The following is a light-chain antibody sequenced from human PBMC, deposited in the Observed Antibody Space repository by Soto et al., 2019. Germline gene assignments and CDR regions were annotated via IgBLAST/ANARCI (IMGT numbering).Light chain of an antibody. CDR2: LNSDGSH. V-gene: IGLV4-69*01. Sequence: QPVLTQSPSASASLGASVKLTCTLSSGHSSYAIAWHQQQPEKGPRYLMKLNSDGSHTKGDGIPDRFSGSSSGAERYLTISSLQSEDEADYYCQTWGTGILVFGGGTKL. J-gene: IGLJ2*01. CDR1: SGHSSYA. CDR3: QTWGTGILV.